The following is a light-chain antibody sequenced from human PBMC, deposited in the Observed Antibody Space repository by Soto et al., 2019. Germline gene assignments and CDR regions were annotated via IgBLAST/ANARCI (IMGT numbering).Light chain of an antibody. CDR3: QQYKNGWT. J-gene: IGKJ1*01. CDR2: GAS. CDR1: QSVSNN. V-gene: IGKV3-15*01. Sequence: EIVLTQSPGTLSLSPGERATLSCRASQSVSNNYLAWYQQKPGQAPRLLIHGASTRATGIPAKFSGGGSGTEFTLTISSLQSEDFAIYYCQQYKNGWTFGQGTKVDIK.